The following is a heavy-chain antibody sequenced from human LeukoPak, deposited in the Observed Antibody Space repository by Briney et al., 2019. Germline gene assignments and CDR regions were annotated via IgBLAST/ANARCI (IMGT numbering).Heavy chain of an antibody. J-gene: IGHJ5*02. CDR3: ARDEWCTSCYRNWFDP. CDR1: GYTFTNYG. V-gene: IGHV1-18*01. Sequence: ASVKVSCKASGYTFTNYGISWVRQAPGQGLEWMGWISTSNGNTNYAQKFQARVTMTTDTSTSTAYMDLRSLRSDDTAVYYCARDEWCTSCYRNWFDPWGQGTLVTVSS. D-gene: IGHD2-2*01. CDR2: ISTSNGNT.